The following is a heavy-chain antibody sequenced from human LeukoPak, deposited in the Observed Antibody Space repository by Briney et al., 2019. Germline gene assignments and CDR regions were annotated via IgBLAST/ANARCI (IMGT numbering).Heavy chain of an antibody. Sequence: GRSLRLSCAASGFTFRTNGMNWVRQAPGKGLQWVAYMSSSSDTINYADSVKGRFTIYRDNAKNSLYLQMHSLRDEDTAVYYCARSANWVYDYWGQGTLVTVSS. CDR2: MSSSSDTI. V-gene: IGHV3-48*02. CDR1: GFTFRTNG. D-gene: IGHD1-1*01. J-gene: IGHJ4*02. CDR3: ARSANWVYDY.